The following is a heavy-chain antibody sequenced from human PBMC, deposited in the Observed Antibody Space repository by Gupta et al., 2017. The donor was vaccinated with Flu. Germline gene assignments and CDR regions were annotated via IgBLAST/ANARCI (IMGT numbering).Heavy chain of an antibody. CDR2: IKQDGSEK. D-gene: IGHD3-3*01. V-gene: IGHV3-7*04. Sequence: EVQLVESGGGLVQPGGSLRLSCAASGFTFSSYWMSWVRQAPGKGLEWVANIKQDGSEKYYVDSVKGRFTISRDNAKNSLYLQMNSLRAEDTAVYYCARDFMSGYHDAFDIWGQGTMVTVSS. CDR3: ARDFMSGYHDAFDI. J-gene: IGHJ3*02. CDR1: GFTFSSYW.